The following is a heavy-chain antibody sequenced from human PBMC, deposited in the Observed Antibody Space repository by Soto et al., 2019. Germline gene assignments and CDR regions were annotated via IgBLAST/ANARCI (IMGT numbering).Heavy chain of an antibody. CDR1: GYTFTSYA. CDR3: AREVGAYYEFWSGSTLCPPSYGMDV. V-gene: IGHV1-3*01. J-gene: IGHJ6*02. Sequence: QVQLVQSGAEVKKPGASVKVSCKASGYTFTSYAMHWVRQAPGQRLEWMGWINAGNGNTKYSQKFQGRVTITRDTSASTAYMELSSLRSENTSVYYCAREVGAYYEFWSGSTLCPPSYGMDVWGQGTTVTVSS. D-gene: IGHD3-3*01. CDR2: INAGNGNT.